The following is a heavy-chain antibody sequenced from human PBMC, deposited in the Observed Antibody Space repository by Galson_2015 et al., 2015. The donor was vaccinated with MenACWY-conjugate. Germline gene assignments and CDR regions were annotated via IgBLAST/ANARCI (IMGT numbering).Heavy chain of an antibody. V-gene: IGHV5-51*01. CDR1: GHSFTSYW. J-gene: IGHJ4*02. Sequence: QSGAEVKKPGESLKISCTGSGHSFTSYWIVWVRQMPGKGLEWMGIIYPGDSDTKYSPSFQGQVTISADKSISTAYLQWSSLKASDTAMYYWARCSGSPLYAASFDYWGLGTLVTVSS. D-gene: IGHD2-8*01. CDR3: ARCSGSPLYAASFDY. CDR2: IYPGDSDT.